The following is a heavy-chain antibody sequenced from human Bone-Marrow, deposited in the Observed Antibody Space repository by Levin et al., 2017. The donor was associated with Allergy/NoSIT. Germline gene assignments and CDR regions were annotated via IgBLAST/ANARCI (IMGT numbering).Heavy chain of an antibody. J-gene: IGHJ4*02. CDR3: ATVGGSSGDYPDY. D-gene: IGHD3-22*01. CDR1: GFAFSSYA. V-gene: IGHV3-23*01. Sequence: GGSLRLSCAASGFAFSSYAMAWIRQAPGMGLEWVSAISGGGGSTYYAESVKGRFTISRDNSKNTLYLQINSLRAEDTAIYYCATVGGSSGDYPDYWGQGTLVAVSS. CDR2: ISGGGGST.